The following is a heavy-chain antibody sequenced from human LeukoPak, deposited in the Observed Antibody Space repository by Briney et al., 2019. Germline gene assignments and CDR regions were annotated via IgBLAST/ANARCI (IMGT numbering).Heavy chain of an antibody. Sequence: GRSLRLSCAASGFTFSSYALHWVRQAPGKGLEWVAVISYDGSNKYYADSVKGRFTISRDNSKNTLYLQMNSLRAEDTAVYYFARHLPAAMFIAAAGIDYWGQGTLVTVSS. V-gene: IGHV3-30-3*01. CDR1: GFTFSSYA. CDR3: ARHLPAAMFIAAAGIDY. J-gene: IGHJ4*02. D-gene: IGHD6-13*01. CDR2: ISYDGSNK.